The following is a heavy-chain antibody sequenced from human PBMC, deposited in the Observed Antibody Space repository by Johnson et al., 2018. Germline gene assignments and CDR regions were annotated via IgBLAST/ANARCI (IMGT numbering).Heavy chain of an antibody. V-gene: IGHV3-21*01. CDR2: ITSRSNYI. Sequence: VQLVETGGGLVKPGGSLRLSCAASGFTFSPYTMNWVRQAPGKGLEWVSCITSRSNYIYYADSVQGRFTISRDNAKNSLYLQMNSLRAEDTAVYYCARAQGGLDAFDMWGQGTMVTVSS. J-gene: IGHJ3*02. CDR1: GFTFSPYT. CDR3: ARAQGGLDAFDM. D-gene: IGHD6-25*01.